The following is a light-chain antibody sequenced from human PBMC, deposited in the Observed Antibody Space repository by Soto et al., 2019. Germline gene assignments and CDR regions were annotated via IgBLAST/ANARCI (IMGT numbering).Light chain of an antibody. CDR1: SSDIGGYNY. Sequence: QSVLTQPPSASGSPGQSVIISCTGTSSDIGGYNYVSWYQRHPGKAPKLMIYEVSKRPSGVPDRFSGSKSGNTASLTVSGLQAEDEADYYCSSYARSNNYVFGSGTRSPS. V-gene: IGLV2-8*01. CDR2: EVS. CDR3: SSYARSNNYV. J-gene: IGLJ1*01.